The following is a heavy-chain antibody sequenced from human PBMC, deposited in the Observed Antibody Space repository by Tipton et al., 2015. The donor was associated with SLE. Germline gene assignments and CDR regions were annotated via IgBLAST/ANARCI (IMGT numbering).Heavy chain of an antibody. Sequence: SLRLSCAASGFNFSSYAMSWVRQAPGKGLEWVSVIYTAGSTNYADSVKGRFTISRENSRNTLYLQMNSLRAEDTARYYCAREWPSWEGRQYYGMDVWGQGTTVIVSS. CDR2: IYTAGST. CDR3: AREWPSWEGRQYYGMDV. V-gene: IGHV3-66*02. J-gene: IGHJ6*02. D-gene: IGHD1-26*01. CDR1: GFNFSSYA.